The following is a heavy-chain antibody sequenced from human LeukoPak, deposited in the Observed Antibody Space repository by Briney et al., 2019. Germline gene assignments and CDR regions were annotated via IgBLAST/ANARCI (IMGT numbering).Heavy chain of an antibody. CDR3: AKDPHAKVVPAAIVY. Sequence: GGSLRLPCAASGFTFSSYAMSWVRQAPGKGLEWVSAISGSGGSTYYADSVKGRFTISRDNSKNTLYLQMNSLRAEDTAVYYCAKDPHAKVVPAAIVYWGQGTLVTVSS. CDR2: ISGSGGST. V-gene: IGHV3-23*01. D-gene: IGHD2-2*01. CDR1: GFTFSSYA. J-gene: IGHJ4*02.